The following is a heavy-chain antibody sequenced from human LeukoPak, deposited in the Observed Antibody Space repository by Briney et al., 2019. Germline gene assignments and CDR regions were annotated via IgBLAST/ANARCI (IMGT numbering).Heavy chain of an antibody. J-gene: IGHJ5*02. CDR2: IYYSGST. V-gene: IGHV4-59*08. Sequence: PSETLSLTCTVSGGSISSHYWSWIRQPPGKGLEWIGYIYYSGSTNYNPSLKSRVTISVDTSKNQFYLKLSSVTAADTALYYCARHGGLTKYNWFDPWGQGTLVTVSS. D-gene: IGHD3-3*01. CDR1: GGSISSHY. CDR3: ARHGGLTKYNWFDP.